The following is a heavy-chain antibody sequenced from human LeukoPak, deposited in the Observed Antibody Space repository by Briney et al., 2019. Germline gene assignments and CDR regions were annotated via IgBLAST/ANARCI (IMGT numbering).Heavy chain of an antibody. CDR3: ARGPYDQNYDFWSGYYQTAFDY. CDR1: GYTFTGYY. Sequence: GASVTVSCKSSGYTFTGYYMHWVRQAPGQGLEWMGRINPNSGGTNYAQKFQGRVTMTRDTSISKAYMELSRLRSDDTAVYYGARGPYDQNYDFWSGYYQTAFDYWGQGTLVTVSS. D-gene: IGHD3-3*01. J-gene: IGHJ4*02. V-gene: IGHV1-2*06. CDR2: INPNSGGT.